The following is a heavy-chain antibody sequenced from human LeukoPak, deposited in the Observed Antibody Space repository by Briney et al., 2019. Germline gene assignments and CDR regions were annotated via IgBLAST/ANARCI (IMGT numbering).Heavy chain of an antibody. CDR1: GGSISSGDYY. J-gene: IGHJ5*02. V-gene: IGHV4-30-4*08. CDR3: ARLSYGRSSCWFDP. Sequence: SQTLSLTCTVSGGSISSGDYYWSWIRQPRGKGLEWIGYIYYSGSTYYNPSLKSRVTISVDTSNNQFSLKLSSVTAAATAVYYCARLSYGRSSCWFDPWGQGTLVTVSS. D-gene: IGHD6-6*01. CDR2: IYYSGST.